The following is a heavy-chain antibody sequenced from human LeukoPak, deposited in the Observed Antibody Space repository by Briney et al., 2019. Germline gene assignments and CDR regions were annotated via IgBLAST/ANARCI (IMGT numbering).Heavy chain of an antibody. Sequence: SETLSLTCAVYGGSFSGYYWSWIRQPPGKGLEWIGEINHSGSTNYNPSLKSRVTISVDTSKNQFSLKQSSVTAADTAVYYCAIGADYSNYVGYFQHWGQGTLVTVSS. CDR1: GGSFSGYY. CDR3: AIGADYSNYVGYFQH. D-gene: IGHD4-11*01. J-gene: IGHJ1*01. CDR2: INHSGST. V-gene: IGHV4-34*01.